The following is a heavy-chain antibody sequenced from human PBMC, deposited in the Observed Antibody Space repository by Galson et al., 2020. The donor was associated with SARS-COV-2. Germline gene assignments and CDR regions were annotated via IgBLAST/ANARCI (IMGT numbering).Heavy chain of an antibody. CDR1: GFTFSSYG. D-gene: IGHD3-10*01. CDR2: TSYDGSNQ. Sequence: TGGSLRLSCPSSGFTFSSYGMHWVRQAPGTGLEWVAVTSYDGSNQSYADSVKGRFTISRDNSKNTLYLQMNSLRAEDTAVYYCANFAPHYYGSGSYYESPPDSLGMDVWGQGTTVTVSS. CDR3: ANFAPHYYGSGSYYESPPDSLGMDV. J-gene: IGHJ6*02. V-gene: IGHV3-30*18.